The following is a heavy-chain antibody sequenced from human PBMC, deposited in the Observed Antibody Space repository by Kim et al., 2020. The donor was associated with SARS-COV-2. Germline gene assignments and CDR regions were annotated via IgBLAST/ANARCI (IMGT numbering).Heavy chain of an antibody. CDR2: IRSKAYGGTT. Sequence: GGSLRLSCTASGFTFGDYAMSWVRQAPGKGLEWVGFIRSKAYGGTTEYAASVKGRFTISRDDSKSIAYLQMNSLKTEDTAVYYCTSLIVATTEYYYYGMDVWGQGTTVTVSS. J-gene: IGHJ6*02. V-gene: IGHV3-49*04. D-gene: IGHD5-12*01. CDR1: GFTFGDYA. CDR3: TSLIVATTEYYYYGMDV.